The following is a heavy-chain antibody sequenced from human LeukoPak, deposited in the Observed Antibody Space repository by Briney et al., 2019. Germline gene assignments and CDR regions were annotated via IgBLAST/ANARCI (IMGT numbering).Heavy chain of an antibody. CDR1: EFTFSSYS. V-gene: IGHV3-23*01. D-gene: IGHD3-22*01. Sequence: GGSLRLSCAASEFTFSSYSMSWVRQAPGKGLEWVSSITGGGGSTYFADSVKDRFTISRDNSRNTLYLQLNSLRAEDTAVYYCAKSPYYDASGYNREYYFDCWGQGTLVTVSS. CDR2: ITGGGGST. J-gene: IGHJ4*02. CDR3: AKSPYYDASGYNREYYFDC.